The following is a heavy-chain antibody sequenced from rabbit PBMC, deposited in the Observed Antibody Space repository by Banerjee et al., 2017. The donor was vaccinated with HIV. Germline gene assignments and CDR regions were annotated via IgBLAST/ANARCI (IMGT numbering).Heavy chain of an antibody. CDR2: IYTGHGGT. Sequence: QEQLEESGGGLVQPEGSLTLTCTVSGFSFSNKYVMCWVRQAPGKGLEWIACIYTGHGGTYYASWARGRFTISKTSSTTVTLQMTSLTAADTATYFCARAESYYIVGSAGFVFATEYGYCFKLWGPGTLVTVS. CDR1: GFSFSNKYV. CDR3: ARAESYYIVGSAGFVFATEYGYCFKL. D-gene: IGHD6-1*01. J-gene: IGHJ4*01. V-gene: IGHV1S45*01.